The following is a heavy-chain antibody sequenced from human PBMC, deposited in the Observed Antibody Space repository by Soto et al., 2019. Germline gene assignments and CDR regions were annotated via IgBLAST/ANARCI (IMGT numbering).Heavy chain of an antibody. V-gene: IGHV3-53*01. J-gene: IGHJ4*02. CDR1: GLSVVGSY. Sequence: PGGSLRLSCAASGLSVVGSYMNWFRQSEQKGLEWISVVYPDDNTYYAESVRGRFTISRDRSKNTVSLQMNSLRAEDTAVYYCARLPGAFYYDNGDYDFLVYWGQGTLVTVSS. CDR2: VYPDDNT. D-gene: IGHD3-3*01. CDR3: ARLPGAFYYDNGDYDFLVY.